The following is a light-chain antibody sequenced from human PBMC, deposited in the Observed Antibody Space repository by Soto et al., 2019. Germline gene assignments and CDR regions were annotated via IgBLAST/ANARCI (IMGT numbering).Light chain of an antibody. CDR2: DVN. CDR3: SLYSSNGSLI. V-gene: IGLV2-18*01. J-gene: IGLJ1*01. Sequence: QSALTQPPSASGSLGQSVTVSCTGSSSDVGTYGYVSWYQHRPGTAPKLLIYDVNNRPSGAPDRFSGSTSGNTASLTISGLQAEDETDYFCSLYSSNGSLIFGPGTKVTVL. CDR1: SSDVGTYGY.